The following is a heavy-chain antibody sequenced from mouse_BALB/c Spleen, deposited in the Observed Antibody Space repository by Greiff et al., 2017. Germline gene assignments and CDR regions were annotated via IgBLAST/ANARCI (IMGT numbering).Heavy chain of an antibody. CDR3: ARNIPRSYGYGYYFDY. D-gene: IGHD2-2*01. J-gene: IGHJ2*01. Sequence: EVQRVESGGGLVQPGGSRKLSCAASGFTFSSFGMHWVRQAPEKGLEWVAYISSGSSTIYYADTVKGRFTISRDNPKNTLFLQMTSLRSEDTAMYYCARNIPRSYGYGYYFDYWGQGTTLTVSS. CDR1: GFTFSSFG. V-gene: IGHV5-17*02. CDR2: ISSGSSTI.